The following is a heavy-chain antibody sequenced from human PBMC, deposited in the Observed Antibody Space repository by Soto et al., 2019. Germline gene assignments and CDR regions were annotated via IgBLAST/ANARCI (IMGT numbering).Heavy chain of an antibody. Sequence: GGSLRLSCAASGFTFSSYAMSWVRQAPGKGLEWVSGVSASGGNTYNADSVKGQFTLSRDNSKNTLYLQMNSLRAEDTAVYYCAKTYDYFWGSYRHFKAAFDIWGQGTVVTVSS. J-gene: IGHJ3*02. V-gene: IGHV3-23*01. D-gene: IGHD3-16*02. CDR2: VSASGGNT. CDR3: AKTYDYFWGSYRHFKAAFDI. CDR1: GFTFSSYA.